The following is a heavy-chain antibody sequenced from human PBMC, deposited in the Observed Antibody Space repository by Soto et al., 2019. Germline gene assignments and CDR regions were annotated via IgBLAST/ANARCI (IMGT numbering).Heavy chain of an antibody. V-gene: IGHV3-30*04. CDR2: ISYDGSNK. CDR1: GFTFSSYA. Sequence: GGSLRLSCAASGFTFSSYAMHWVRQAPGKGLEWVAVISYDGSNKYYADSVKGRFTISRDNSKNTLYLQMNSLRAEDTAVYYCARDAGGDTPHAFDIWGQGTMVTVSS. J-gene: IGHJ3*02. CDR3: ARDAGGDTPHAFDI. D-gene: IGHD3-16*01.